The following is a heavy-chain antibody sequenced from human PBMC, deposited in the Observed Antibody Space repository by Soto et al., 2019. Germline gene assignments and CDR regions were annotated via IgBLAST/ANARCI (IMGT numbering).Heavy chain of an antibody. CDR1: GFTFSSYA. J-gene: IGHJ4*02. CDR2: ISGSGGST. CDR3: AKDLDFSDYDFWSGLIDY. V-gene: IGHV3-23*01. D-gene: IGHD3-3*01. Sequence: GSLRLSCAASGFTFSSYAMSWVRQAPGKGLEWVSAISGSGGSTYYADSVKGRFTISRDNSKNTLYLQMNSLRAEDTAVYYCAKDLDFSDYDFWSGLIDYWGQGTLVTVSS.